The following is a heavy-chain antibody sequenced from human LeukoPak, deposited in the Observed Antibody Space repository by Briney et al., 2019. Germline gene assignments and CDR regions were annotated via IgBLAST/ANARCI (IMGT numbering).Heavy chain of an antibody. CDR1: GFTFSSYG. V-gene: IGHV3-30*02. J-gene: IGHJ4*02. CDR3: AKALGGLGSYYNPLDY. Sequence: GGSLRLSCAASGFTFSSYGMHWVRQAPGKELEWVAVLRYDGSNKYYADSVKGRFTISRDNSKNTLYLQMNSLRAEDTAVYYCAKALGGLGSYYNPLDYWGQGTLVTVSS. CDR2: LRYDGSNK. D-gene: IGHD3-10*01.